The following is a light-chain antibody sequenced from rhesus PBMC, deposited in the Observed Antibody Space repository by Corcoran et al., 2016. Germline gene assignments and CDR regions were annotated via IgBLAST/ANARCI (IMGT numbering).Light chain of an antibody. Sequence: ETVVTQSPATLALSPGERATLSCRASQRVGSYLAWYQQKPGQAPRLLIYGASSSATGIPDRFSGSGSGTDFTLTISRLGPEDVGVYYCQQSSNLLTFGGGTKVEIK. CDR2: GAS. J-gene: IGKJ4*01. CDR1: QRVGSY. V-gene: IGKV3-24*04. CDR3: QQSSNLLT.